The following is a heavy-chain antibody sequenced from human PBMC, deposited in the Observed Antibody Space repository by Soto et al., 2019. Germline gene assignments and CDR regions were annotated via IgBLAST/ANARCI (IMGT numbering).Heavy chain of an antibody. CDR1: GFTFSSYW. Sequence: GGSLRLSCAASGFTFSSYWTHWVRQAPGKGLVWVSCINSVGSSTSYADSVKGRFTISRDNAKNTLYLKMNRLRAEDTAVYYCARGGVGRYCSSTSCYTWVFDYWGQGTLVTVSS. CDR3: ARGGVGRYCSSTSCYTWVFDY. D-gene: IGHD2-2*02. V-gene: IGHV3-74*01. J-gene: IGHJ4*02. CDR2: INSVGSST.